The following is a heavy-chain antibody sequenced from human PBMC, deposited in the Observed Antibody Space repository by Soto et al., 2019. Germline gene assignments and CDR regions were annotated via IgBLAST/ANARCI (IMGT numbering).Heavy chain of an antibody. CDR2: IYYSGST. CDR3: ARGLTTVTLEPELYYYYYGMDV. D-gene: IGHD4-4*01. V-gene: IGHV4-59*01. Sequence: PLETLSLTCTVSDGSIRSYYWSWIRQPPGKGLEWIGYIYYSGSTNYNPSLKSRVTISVDTSKNQFSLKLSSVTAADTAVYYCARGLTTVTLEPELYYYYYGMDVWGQGTTVTVSS. J-gene: IGHJ6*02. CDR1: DGSIRSYY.